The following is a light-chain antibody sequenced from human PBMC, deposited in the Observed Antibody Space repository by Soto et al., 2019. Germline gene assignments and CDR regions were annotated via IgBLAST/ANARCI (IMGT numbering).Light chain of an antibody. J-gene: IGLJ2*01. Sequence: QSVLTQPPSVSGAPGQRVTLSCTGNTSNLGAGYDVHWYQQLPGAAPKLVIFGNRNRPSGVPERFSGSKSGTSASLAITGLQAEDEADYYCAAWDDSLRGLVFGGGTKLTVL. CDR3: AAWDDSLRGLV. V-gene: IGLV1-40*01. CDR1: TSNLGAGYD. CDR2: GNR.